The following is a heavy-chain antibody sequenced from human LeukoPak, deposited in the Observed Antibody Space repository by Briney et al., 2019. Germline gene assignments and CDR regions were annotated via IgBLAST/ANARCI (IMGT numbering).Heavy chain of an antibody. CDR1: GGSISSYY. D-gene: IGHD3-10*01. CDR2: IYYSGYT. Sequence: SETLSLTCTVSGGSISSYYWSWIRQPPGKGLEWIGCIYYSGYTNYKSSLKSRVTISVDTSKNQFSLKLSSVTAADTAVYYCARHSRYGSGRAKAIWFDPWGQGTLVTVSS. V-gene: IGHV4-59*08. CDR3: ARHSRYGSGRAKAIWFDP. J-gene: IGHJ5*02.